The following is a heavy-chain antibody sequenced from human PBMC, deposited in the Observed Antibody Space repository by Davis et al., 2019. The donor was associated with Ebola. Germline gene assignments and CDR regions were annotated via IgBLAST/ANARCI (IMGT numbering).Heavy chain of an antibody. CDR1: GGSISSGGYY. D-gene: IGHD2-15*01. CDR3: ARHLSNCSGGSCYPPHYYGMDV. V-gene: IGHV4-39*01. Sequence: SETLSLTCAVYGGSISSGGYYWGWIRQPPGKGLEWIGSIYYSGSTYYNPSLKSRVTISVDTSKNQFSLKLSSVTAADTAVYYCARHLSNCSGGSCYPPHYYGMDVWGQGTTVTVSS. J-gene: IGHJ6*02. CDR2: IYYSGST.